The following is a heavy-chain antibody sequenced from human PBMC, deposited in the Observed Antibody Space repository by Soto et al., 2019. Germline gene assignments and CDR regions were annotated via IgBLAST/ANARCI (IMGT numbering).Heavy chain of an antibody. V-gene: IGHV3-30*18. CDR1: GFTFSSYG. J-gene: IGHJ6*02. CDR2: ISYDGSNK. D-gene: IGHD2-2*02. Sequence: PGGSLRLSCAASGFTFSSYGMHWVRQAPCKGLEWVAFISYDGSNKYYADSVKGRFTISRDNSKNTLYLQMNSLRAEDTAVYYCAKMKQDCSSTSCYTSPYYYYGMDVWGQGTTVTVSS. CDR3: AKMKQDCSSTSCYTSPYYYYGMDV.